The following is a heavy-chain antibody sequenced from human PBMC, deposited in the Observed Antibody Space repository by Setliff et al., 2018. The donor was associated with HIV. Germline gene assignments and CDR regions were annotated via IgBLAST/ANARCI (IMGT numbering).Heavy chain of an antibody. CDR2: ISSSGGRT. CDR1: GFNFSNYV. J-gene: IGHJ4*02. D-gene: IGHD3-10*02. CDR3: VKVSRGTVVRGVILVGYFDY. V-gene: IGHV3-23*01. Sequence: LRLSCEGSGFNFSNYVMSWVRQTPGKGLEWVSVISSSGGRTYHADSVKGRFTISRDNSKNTLYLQMSRLRVEDTAVYYCVKVSRGTVVRGVILVGYFDYWGQGTLVTVSS.